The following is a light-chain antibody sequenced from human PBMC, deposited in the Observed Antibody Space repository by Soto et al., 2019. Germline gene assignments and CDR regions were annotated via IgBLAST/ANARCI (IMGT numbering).Light chain of an antibody. Sequence: DIQMTQSPSTLSGSIGDRVIITCRASQSVVNWLAWYQQRPGKAPKLLISDASKLESGVPPRFSGVGSGTVFTLTISSLQPDDSATYYCQQYNLDPYTFGQGTKLEIK. CDR1: QSVVNW. J-gene: IGKJ2*01. CDR3: QQYNLDPYT. CDR2: DAS. V-gene: IGKV1-5*01.